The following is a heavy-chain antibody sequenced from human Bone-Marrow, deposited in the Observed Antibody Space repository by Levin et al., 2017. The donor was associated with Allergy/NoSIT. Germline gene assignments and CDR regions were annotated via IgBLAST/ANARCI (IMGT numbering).Heavy chain of an antibody. CDR3: ARLRDDSGSYSDY. D-gene: IGHD3-10*01. V-gene: IGHV4-39*01. CDR2: MHFGGST. J-gene: IGHJ4*02. Sequence: SETLSLTCTVSGGSISSISSSWGWLRPPPGKGLEWIASMHFGGSTYYNPSLKSRVTISVDTSKNQFSLRLSSLTAADTAVYYCARLRDDSGSYSDYWGQGTLVTVSS. CDR1: GGSISSISSS.